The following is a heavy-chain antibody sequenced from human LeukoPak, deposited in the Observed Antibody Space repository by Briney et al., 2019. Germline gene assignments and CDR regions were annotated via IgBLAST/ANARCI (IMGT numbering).Heavy chain of an antibody. Sequence: GGSLRLSCAASGFSVSSNYMSWVRQAPGKGLEWVSIIYSGGSTYYADSVKGRFTISRDNSMNTLYLQMNSLRAEDTAVYYCARDRAYSGSYYHDYWGQGTLVTVSS. J-gene: IGHJ4*02. CDR1: GFSVSSNY. V-gene: IGHV3-53*01. D-gene: IGHD1-26*01. CDR3: ARDRAYSGSYYHDY. CDR2: IYSGGST.